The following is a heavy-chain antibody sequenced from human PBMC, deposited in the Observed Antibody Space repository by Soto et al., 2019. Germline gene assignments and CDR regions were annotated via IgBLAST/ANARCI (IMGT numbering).Heavy chain of an antibody. D-gene: IGHD3-22*01. V-gene: IGHV3-7*05. CDR1: GFTFSSYW. J-gene: IGHJ2*01. CDR2: IKQDGSEK. Sequence: EVQLVESGGGLVQPGGSLRLSCAASGFTFSSYWMSWVRQAPGKGLEWVANIKQDGSEKYYVDSVKGRFTISRDNAKKSLYLQMISLRAEDAAVYYCARSYYYDSSGSPSTWYFDLWGRDTLVTVSS. CDR3: ARSYYYDSSGSPSTWYFDL.